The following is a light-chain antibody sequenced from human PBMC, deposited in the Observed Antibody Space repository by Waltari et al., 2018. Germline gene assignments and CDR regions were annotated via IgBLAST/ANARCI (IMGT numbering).Light chain of an antibody. J-gene: IGLJ2*01. CDR3: QVWDSTSDHVV. CDR1: NSRSKS. V-gene: IGLV3-21*04. CDR2: YNN. Sequence: SYVLTHPPSVSVAPGKTARINREGNNSRSKSWHWYQQKPGQTPVLVIYYNNDLPSGIPERFSGSNSGNTATLTISRVEAGDEADYYCQVWDSTSDHVVFGGGTKLTVL.